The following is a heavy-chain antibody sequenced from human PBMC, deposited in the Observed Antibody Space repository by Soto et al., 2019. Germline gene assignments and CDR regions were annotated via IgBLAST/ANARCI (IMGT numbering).Heavy chain of an antibody. CDR2: IYYSGST. D-gene: IGHD6-13*01. CDR1: GGSISSSRYY. CDR3: AIRGFQQLVTLFDY. V-gene: IGHV4-39*01. J-gene: IGHJ4*02. Sequence: SETLSLTCTVSGGSISSSRYYWGGIRQPPGKGLEWIGSIYYSGSTYYNPSLKSRVTISVDTSKNQFSLKLSSVTAADTAVYYCAIRGFQQLVTLFDYWGQGTLVTVSS.